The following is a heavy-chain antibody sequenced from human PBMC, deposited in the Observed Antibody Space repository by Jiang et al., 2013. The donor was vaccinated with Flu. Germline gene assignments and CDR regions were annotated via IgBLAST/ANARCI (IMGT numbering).Heavy chain of an antibody. CDR1: GFTVSSNY. CDR2: IYSGGST. CDR3: ARVVGSGWLYYFDY. D-gene: IGHD6-19*01. Sequence: QLLESGGGLVQPGGSLRLSCAASGFTVSSNYMSWVRQAPGKGLEWVSLIYSGGSTYYADSVKGRFTISRDNSKNTLYLQMNNLRAEDTAVYYCARVVGSGWLYYFDYWGQGALVTVSS. J-gene: IGHJ4*02. V-gene: IGHV3-66*01.